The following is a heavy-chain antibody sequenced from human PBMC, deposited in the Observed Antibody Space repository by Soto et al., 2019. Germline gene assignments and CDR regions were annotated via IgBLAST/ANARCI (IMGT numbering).Heavy chain of an antibody. CDR1: GFTFSSYA. V-gene: IGHV3-30-3*01. CDR3: ARDLAIFGVVTPAPVGMDV. Sequence: QVQLVESGGGVVQPGRSLRLSCAASGFTFSSYAMHWVRQAPGKGVEWVAVISYDGSNKYYADSVKGRFTISRDNSKNTLYLQMNSLRAEDTAVYYCARDLAIFGVVTPAPVGMDVWGQGTTVTVSS. CDR2: ISYDGSNK. J-gene: IGHJ6*02. D-gene: IGHD3-3*01.